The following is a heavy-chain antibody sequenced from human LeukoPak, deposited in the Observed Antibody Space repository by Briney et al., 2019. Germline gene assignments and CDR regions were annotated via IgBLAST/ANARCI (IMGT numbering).Heavy chain of an antibody. CDR1: GFTFSSYS. D-gene: IGHD2-15*01. CDR2: ISSSSSTI. J-gene: IGHJ4*02. V-gene: IGHV3-48*01. CDR3: ARRNGGPSDY. Sequence: GGSLRPSCAASGFTFSSYSMNWVRQAPGKGLEWVSYISSSSSTIYYADSVKGRFTISRDNAKNSLYLQMNSLRAEDTAVYYCARRNGGPSDYWGQGTLVTVSS.